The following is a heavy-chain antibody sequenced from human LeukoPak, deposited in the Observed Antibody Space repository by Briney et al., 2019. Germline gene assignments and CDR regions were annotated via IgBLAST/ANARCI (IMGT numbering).Heavy chain of an antibody. CDR2: ISGSGSTI. CDR3: AELGITMIGGV. V-gene: IGHV3-48*03. Sequence: PGGSLRLSCAASGFTFSRYEMNWVRQAPGKGLEWVSYISGSGSTIYYADSVKGRFTISRDNAKNSPYLQMNSLRAEDTAVYYCAELGITMIGGVWGKGTTVTISS. CDR1: GFTFSRYE. J-gene: IGHJ6*04. D-gene: IGHD3-10*02.